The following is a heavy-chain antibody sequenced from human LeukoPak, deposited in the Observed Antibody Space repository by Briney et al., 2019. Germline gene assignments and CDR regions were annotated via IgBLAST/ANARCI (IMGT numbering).Heavy chain of an antibody. Sequence: ASVKVSCKASGYTFTSYHMHWVRQAPGQGLEWMGIINPSGGSTSYAQKFQGRVTMTRDTSTSTVYMELSSLRSEDTAVYYCARPCRDGYNWRCYYDYWGQGTLVTVSS. CDR1: GYTFTSYH. V-gene: IGHV1-46*01. CDR2: INPSGGST. J-gene: IGHJ4*02. D-gene: IGHD5-24*01. CDR3: ARPCRDGYNWRCYYDY.